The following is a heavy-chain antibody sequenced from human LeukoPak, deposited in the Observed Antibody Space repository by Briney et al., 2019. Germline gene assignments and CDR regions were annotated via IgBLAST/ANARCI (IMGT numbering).Heavy chain of an antibody. Sequence: SCKASGGTFSSYAMHWVRQAPGKGLEWVAVISYDGSNKYYADSVKGRFTISRDNSKNTLYLQMNSLGAEDTAVYYCARAAQQWLVARIYFDYWGQGTLVTVSS. V-gene: IGHV3-30-3*01. CDR2: ISYDGSNK. CDR3: ARAAQQWLVARIYFDY. J-gene: IGHJ4*02. CDR1: GGTFSSYA. D-gene: IGHD6-19*01.